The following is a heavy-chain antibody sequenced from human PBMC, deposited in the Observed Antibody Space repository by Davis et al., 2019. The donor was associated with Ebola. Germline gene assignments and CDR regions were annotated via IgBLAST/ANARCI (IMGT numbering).Heavy chain of an antibody. D-gene: IGHD3-10*01. J-gene: IGHJ6*04. CDR3: ARGYYGSGSKGVYYYGMDV. Sequence: GGSLRLSCAASGFTFSTNAMSWVRQAPGKGLEWVAVISYDGSNKYYADSVKGRFTISRDNSKNTLYLQMNSLRAEDTAVYYCARGYYGSGSKGVYYYGMDVWGKGTTVTVSS. CDR2: ISYDGSNK. CDR1: GFTFSTNA. V-gene: IGHV3-30-3*01.